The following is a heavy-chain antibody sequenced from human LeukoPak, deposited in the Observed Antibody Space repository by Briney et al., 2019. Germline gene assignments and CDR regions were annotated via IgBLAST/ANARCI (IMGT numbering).Heavy chain of an antibody. D-gene: IGHD6-19*01. CDR2: IYYSGST. V-gene: IGHV4-59*01. CDR1: GGSISSYY. CDR3: ARDRQHSSGWYGYYFDY. J-gene: IGHJ4*02. Sequence: SETLSLTCTVSGGSISSYYRSWIRQPPGKGLEWIGYIYYSGSTNYNPSLKSRVTISVDTSKNQFSLKLSSVTAADTAVYYCARDRQHSSGWYGYYFDYWGQGTLVTVSS.